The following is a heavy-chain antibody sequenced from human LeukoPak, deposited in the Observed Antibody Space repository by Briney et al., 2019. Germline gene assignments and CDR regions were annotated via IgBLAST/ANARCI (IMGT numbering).Heavy chain of an antibody. V-gene: IGHV4-34*01. Sequence: SETLSLTCAVYGGSFSGYYWSWIRQPPGKGLEWIGEINHSGSTNYNPSLKSRVTIPVDTSKNQFSLKLSSVTAADTAVYYCARHKYYYGSGSWFDYWGQGTLVTVSS. CDR1: GGSFSGYY. J-gene: IGHJ4*02. D-gene: IGHD3-10*01. CDR2: INHSGST. CDR3: ARHKYYYGSGSWFDY.